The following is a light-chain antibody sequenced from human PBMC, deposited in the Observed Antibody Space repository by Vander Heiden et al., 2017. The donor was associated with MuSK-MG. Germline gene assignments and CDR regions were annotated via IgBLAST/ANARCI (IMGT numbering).Light chain of an antibody. CDR1: TGAVTSGYY. CDR2: STS. CDR3: LLYYGGAFWV. V-gene: IGLV7-43*01. J-gene: IGLJ3*02. Sequence: QTVVTQEHSLTVSPGGTVTLTCASSTGAVTSGYYPNWFQQKPGQAPRPLIYSTSNKHSWTPARFSGSLLGGKAALTLSGVQPEDEAEYYCLLYYGGAFWVFGGGTKLTVL.